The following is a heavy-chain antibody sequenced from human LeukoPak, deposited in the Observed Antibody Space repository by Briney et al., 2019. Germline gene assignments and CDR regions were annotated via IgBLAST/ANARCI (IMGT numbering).Heavy chain of an antibody. CDR2: INHSGST. D-gene: IGHD3-22*01. V-gene: IGHV4-39*07. CDR3: ARAHQDYNDIGGYYAPFDY. CDR1: GVSISSSNSY. J-gene: IGHJ4*02. Sequence: SETLSLTCTVSGVSISSSNSYWGWIRQPPGKGLEWIGEINHSGSTNYNPSLKSRVTISVEKSKNQFSLKLSAVTAADAAVYFCARAHQDYNDIGGYYAPFDYWGQGNLITVSS.